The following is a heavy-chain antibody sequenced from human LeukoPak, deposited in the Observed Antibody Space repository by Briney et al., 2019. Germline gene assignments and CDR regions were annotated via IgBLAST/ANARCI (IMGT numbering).Heavy chain of an antibody. V-gene: IGHV4-38-2*02. D-gene: IGHD1-26*01. CDR2: IYHSGST. CDR1: GYSISSGYD. CDR3: ARGDGSYFDY. Sequence: SETLSLTCTVSGYSISSGYDWGWIRQPPGKGLEWIGSIYHSGSTYYNPSLKSRVTISVDTSKNQFPLKLTSVTAADTAVYYCARGDGSYFDYWGQGTLVTVSS. J-gene: IGHJ4*02.